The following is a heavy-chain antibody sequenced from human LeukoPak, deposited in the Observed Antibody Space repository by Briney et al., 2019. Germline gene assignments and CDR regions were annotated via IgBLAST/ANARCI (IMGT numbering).Heavy chain of an antibody. Sequence: ASVKVSCKASGYTFTGYYMHWGRQAPGQGLEWMGWINPNSGGTNYAQKFQGRVTMSRATSISTAYMELSRLRADDTALYYCARGKSGEQQLVFELDYWGQGTLVIVFS. CDR2: INPNSGGT. CDR1: GYTFTGYY. CDR3: ARGKSGEQQLVFELDY. J-gene: IGHJ4*02. V-gene: IGHV1-2*02. D-gene: IGHD6-13*01.